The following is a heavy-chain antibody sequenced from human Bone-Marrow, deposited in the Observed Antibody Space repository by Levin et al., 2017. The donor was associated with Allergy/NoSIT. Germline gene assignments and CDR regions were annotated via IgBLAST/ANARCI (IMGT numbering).Heavy chain of an antibody. Sequence: GGSLRLSCAASGFTFSSYRMNWARQAPGKGLEWVATISSGGSYIYYADSVKGRFTISRDNAKNSLFLEMNNLRAEDTAVYYCARVNGYCSTSTCYNNWSDPWGQGTLVTVSS. CDR1: GFTFSSYR. J-gene: IGHJ5*02. V-gene: IGHV3-21*01. D-gene: IGHD2-8*01. CDR2: ISSGGSYI. CDR3: ARVNGYCSTSTCYNNWSDP.